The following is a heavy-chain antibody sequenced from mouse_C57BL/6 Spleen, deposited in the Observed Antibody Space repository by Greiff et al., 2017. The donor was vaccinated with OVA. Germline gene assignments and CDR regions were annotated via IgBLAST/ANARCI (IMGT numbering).Heavy chain of an antibody. CDR3: AGYYDYDGGWFAY. Sequence: VQLQQPGAELVRPGSSVKLSCKASGYTFTSYWMHWVKQRPIQGLEWIGNIDPSDSETHYNQKFKDKATLTVDKSSSTAYMQLSSLTSEDSAVYYCAGYYDYDGGWFAYWGQGTLVTVSA. CDR1: GYTFTSYW. CDR2: IDPSDSET. J-gene: IGHJ3*01. D-gene: IGHD2-4*01. V-gene: IGHV1-52*01.